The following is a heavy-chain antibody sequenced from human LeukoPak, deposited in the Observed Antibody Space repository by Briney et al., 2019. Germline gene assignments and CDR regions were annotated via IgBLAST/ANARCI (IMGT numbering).Heavy chain of an antibody. V-gene: IGHV1-8*01. J-gene: IGHJ4*02. CDR2: MNPNSGNT. D-gene: IGHD5-12*01. Sequence: AASVKVSCKASGYTFTSYDINWVRQATGQGLEWMGWMNPNSGNTGYAQKFQGRVTMTRNTSISTAYMELSSLRSEDTAVYYCARGRRGVVARDYWGQGTLVTVSS. CDR1: GYTFTSYD. CDR3: ARGRRGVVARDY.